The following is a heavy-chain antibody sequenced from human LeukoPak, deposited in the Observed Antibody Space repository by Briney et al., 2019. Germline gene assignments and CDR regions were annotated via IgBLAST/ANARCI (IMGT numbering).Heavy chain of an antibody. V-gene: IGHV3-23*01. CDR2: ITSGGAST. J-gene: IGHJ6*04. D-gene: IGHD3-10*02. CDR1: GFTFSIYG. CDR3: AELDITMIGGV. Sequence: GGSLRLSCAVSGFTFSIYGMSWVRQAPGKGLDWVSTITSGGASTYYADSVKGRFTISRDNSKNTLYLQMNSLRAEDTAVYYCAELDITMIGGVWGKGTTVTISS.